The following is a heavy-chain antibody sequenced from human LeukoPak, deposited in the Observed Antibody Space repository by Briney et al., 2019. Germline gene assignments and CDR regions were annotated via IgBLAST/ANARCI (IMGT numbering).Heavy chain of an antibody. CDR3: AKGHVDTASDYYYYYYMDV. CDR2: IRYDGSNK. V-gene: IGHV3-30*02. Sequence: PGGSLRLSCAASGFTFSSYGMHWVRQAPGKGLEWVAFIRYDGSNKYYADSVKGRFTISRDNSKNTLYPQMNSLRAEDTAVYYCAKGHVDTASDYYYYYYMDVWGKGTTVTVSS. J-gene: IGHJ6*03. CDR1: GFTFSSYG. D-gene: IGHD5-18*01.